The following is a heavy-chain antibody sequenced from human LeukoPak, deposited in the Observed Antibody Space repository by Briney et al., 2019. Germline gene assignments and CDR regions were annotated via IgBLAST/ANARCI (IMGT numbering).Heavy chain of an antibody. CDR2: ISSSSSYI. CDR1: GFTFSSYS. D-gene: IGHD2-15*01. V-gene: IGHV3-21*01. CDR3: ARGLGYCSGGSCRNWFDP. Sequence: PGGSLRLSCAASGFTFSSYSMNWVRQAPGKGLEWVSSISSSSSYIYYAGSVKGRFTISRDNAKNSLYLQMNSLRAEDTAVYYCARGLGYCSGGSCRNWFDPWGQGTLVTVSS. J-gene: IGHJ5*02.